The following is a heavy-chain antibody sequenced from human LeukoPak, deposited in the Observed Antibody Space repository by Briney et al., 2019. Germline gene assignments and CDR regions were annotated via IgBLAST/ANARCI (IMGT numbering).Heavy chain of an antibody. J-gene: IGHJ4*02. D-gene: IGHD1-7*01. CDR2: INPKSGDT. CDR1: VYTFTGYY. V-gene: IGHV1-2*02. CDR3: ARDSGLGTTGHPFDH. Sequence: ASVKLSCKASVYTFTGYYMHCVPHAPGQGLVWMVCINPKSGDTHYTQNFRGMDTMTRDTSISTPYMDLSALIPDDTPVYYCARDSGLGTTGHPFDHWGQGTPVTVSS.